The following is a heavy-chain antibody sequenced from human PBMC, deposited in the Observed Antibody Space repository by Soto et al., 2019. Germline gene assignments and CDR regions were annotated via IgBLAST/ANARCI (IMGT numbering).Heavy chain of an antibody. CDR3: ARVRSGTYNAFDL. CDR1: GFTFSTFY. CDR2: LSSESTFI. J-gene: IGHJ3*01. Sequence: PGGSLRLSCAASGFTFSTFYMNWVRQAPGKGLEWVSFLSSESTFISYADSVKGRFTISRDNSKKSLFLQMDSLRVEDTAVYYCARVRSGTYNAFDLWGQGTVVTVSS. D-gene: IGHD1-26*01. V-gene: IGHV3-11*06.